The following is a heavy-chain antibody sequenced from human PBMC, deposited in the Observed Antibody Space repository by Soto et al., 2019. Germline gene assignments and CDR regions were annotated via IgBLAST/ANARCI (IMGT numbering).Heavy chain of an antibody. J-gene: IGHJ5*02. CDR3: ARGNVANLVKP. Sequence: GESLKISCKTSGYTFSSYWIVWVRQMPGKGLEWMGIIYPSDSKVKYSPSVEGQVTMSADKSITTTYLQWSSLNASDTAIYFCARGNVANLVKPWGEGTPVTVS. CDR2: IYPSDSKV. V-gene: IGHV5-51*01. CDR1: GYTFSSYW.